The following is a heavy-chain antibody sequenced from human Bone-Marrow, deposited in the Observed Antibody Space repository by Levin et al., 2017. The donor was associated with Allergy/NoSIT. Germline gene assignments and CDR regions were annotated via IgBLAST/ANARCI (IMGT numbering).Heavy chain of an antibody. CDR1: GFTVSSNY. J-gene: IGHJ4*02. D-gene: IGHD3-22*01. CDR2: IYSGGST. V-gene: IGHV3-53*01. Sequence: PGGSLRLSCAASGFTVSSNYMSWVRQAPGKGLEWVSVIYSGGSTYYADSVKGRFTISRDNSKNTLYLQMNSLRAEDTAVYYCARDSGSSGYTNNFDYWGQGTLVTVSS. CDR3: ARDSGSSGYTNNFDY.